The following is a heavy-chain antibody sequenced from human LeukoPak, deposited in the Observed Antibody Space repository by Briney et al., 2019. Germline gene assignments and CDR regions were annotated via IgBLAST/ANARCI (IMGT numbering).Heavy chain of an antibody. CDR2: ISSSSTYI. Sequence: GGSLRLSCAASGFTFSSYSMNWVRQAPGKGLEWVSSISSSSTYIYYADSVRGRFTISRDNAKNSLYLQMSSLRAEDTAVYYCASGSYGISDYWGRGTLVTVSS. V-gene: IGHV3-21*01. CDR1: GFTFSSYS. J-gene: IGHJ4*02. CDR3: ASGSYGISDY. D-gene: IGHD1-26*01.